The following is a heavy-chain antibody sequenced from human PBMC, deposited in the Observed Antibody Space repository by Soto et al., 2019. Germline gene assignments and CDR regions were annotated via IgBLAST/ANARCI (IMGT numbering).Heavy chain of an antibody. CDR1: GYTFTGYY. CDR2: INPNSGGT. CDR3: ASRDSWLVRNYYYYYGMDV. J-gene: IGHJ6*02. D-gene: IGHD6-19*01. Sequence: ASVKVSCKASGYTFTGYYMHWVRQAPGQGLEWMGWINPNSGGTNYAQKFQGRVTMTRDTSISTAYMELSRLRSDDTAVYYCASRDSWLVRNYYYYYGMDVWGQGTTVTVSS. V-gene: IGHV1-2*02.